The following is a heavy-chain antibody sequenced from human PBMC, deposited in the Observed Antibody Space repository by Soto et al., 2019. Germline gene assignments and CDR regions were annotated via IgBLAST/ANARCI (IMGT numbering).Heavy chain of an antibody. CDR3: ARGRHAFDI. CDR2: IWYDGSNK. J-gene: IGHJ3*02. Sequence: QVQLVESGGGVVQPGRSLRLSCAASGFTFSSYGMHWVRQAPGKGLEWVAVIWYDGSNKYYADSVKGRFTISRDNSKNTLYLQMNSLRAEDTAVYYCARGRHAFDIWGQGTMVTVSS. V-gene: IGHV3-33*01. CDR1: GFTFSSYG.